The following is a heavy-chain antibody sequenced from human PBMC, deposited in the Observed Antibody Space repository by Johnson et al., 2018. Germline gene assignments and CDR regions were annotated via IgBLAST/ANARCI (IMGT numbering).Heavy chain of an antibody. V-gene: IGHV3-30-3*01. Sequence: QVQLVQSGGGVVQPGRSLRLSCAASGFTFSSYAIHWVRQAPGKGLEWVAVISYDGGNKYYADSVKGRFTIPRDNSKNTLYLQINSLRAEETAVDYCARPESANYYDSGEYFQHWGQGTLVTVSS. CDR1: GFTFSSYA. J-gene: IGHJ1*01. CDR2: ISYDGGNK. CDR3: ARPESANYYDSGEYFQH. D-gene: IGHD3-22*01.